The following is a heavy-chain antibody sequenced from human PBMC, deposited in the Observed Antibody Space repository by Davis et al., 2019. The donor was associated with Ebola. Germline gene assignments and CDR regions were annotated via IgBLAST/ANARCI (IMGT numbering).Heavy chain of an antibody. CDR1: GFTFSTYG. Sequence: PGGSLRLSCAASGFTFSTYGMHWVRQAPGKGLEWVAVISYDGSNKYYPDSVKGRFTISRDNSKNTLYLQMNSLRAEDTAVYYCANIDYWGQGTLVTVSS. CDR2: ISYDGSNK. V-gene: IGHV3-30*18. CDR3: ANIDY. J-gene: IGHJ4*02.